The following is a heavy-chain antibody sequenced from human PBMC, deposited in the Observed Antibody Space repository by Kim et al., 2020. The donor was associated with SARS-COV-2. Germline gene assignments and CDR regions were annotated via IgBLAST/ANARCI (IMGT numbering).Heavy chain of an antibody. CDR1: GYTFTGYY. CDR2: INPNSGGT. D-gene: IGHD6-13*01. CDR3: ARGAAAGTPYYYYYMDV. V-gene: IGHV1-2*04. Sequence: ASVKVSCKASGYTFTGYYMHWVRQAPGQGLEWMGWINPNSGGTNYAQKFQGWVTMTRDTSISTAYMELSRLRSDDTAVYYCARGAAAGTPYYYYYMDVWGKGTTVTVSS. J-gene: IGHJ6*03.